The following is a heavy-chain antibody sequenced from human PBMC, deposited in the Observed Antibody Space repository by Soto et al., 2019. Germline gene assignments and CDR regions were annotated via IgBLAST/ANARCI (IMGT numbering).Heavy chain of an antibody. D-gene: IGHD5-12*01. CDR2: INHSGST. V-gene: IGHV4-34*01. CDR3: ARGGWWLRYYFDY. Sequence: QVQLQQWGAGLLKPSETLSLTCAVYGGSFSGYYWSWIRQPPGKGLEWIGEINHSGSTNYNPSLKSRVTISVDTSKNQFSLKLSSVTAADTAVYYCARGGWWLRYYFDYWGQGTPVTVSS. J-gene: IGHJ4*02. CDR1: GGSFSGYY.